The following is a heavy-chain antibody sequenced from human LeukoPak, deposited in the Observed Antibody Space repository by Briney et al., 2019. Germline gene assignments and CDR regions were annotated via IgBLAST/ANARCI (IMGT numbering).Heavy chain of an antibody. Sequence: GGSLRLSCAASGFTFSSYDMNWVCQAPGKGLERVSYISSSGSTIYYADSVKGRFTISRDNAKNSLYLQMNSLTADETAFYYCSRDRKYDWGQGTLVTVSS. J-gene: IGHJ4*02. D-gene: IGHD2-2*01. V-gene: IGHV3-48*03. CDR3: SRDRKYD. CDR2: ISSSGSTI. CDR1: GFTFSSYD.